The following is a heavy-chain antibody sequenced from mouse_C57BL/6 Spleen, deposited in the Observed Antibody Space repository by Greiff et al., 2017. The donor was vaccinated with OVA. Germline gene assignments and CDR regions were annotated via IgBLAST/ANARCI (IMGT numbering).Heavy chain of an antibody. J-gene: IGHJ1*03. V-gene: IGHV1-50*01. Sequence: QVQLQQPGAELVKPGASVKLSCKASGYTFTSYWMQWVKQRPGQGLEWIGDIYPSDSYTNYKQKFKGKATLTVDTSSSTAYMQLSSLTSEDSAVYYCARSGYYVGYFDVWGTGTTVTVSS. CDR3: ARSGYYVGYFDV. CDR1: GYTFTSYW. CDR2: IYPSDSYT. D-gene: IGHD2-3*01.